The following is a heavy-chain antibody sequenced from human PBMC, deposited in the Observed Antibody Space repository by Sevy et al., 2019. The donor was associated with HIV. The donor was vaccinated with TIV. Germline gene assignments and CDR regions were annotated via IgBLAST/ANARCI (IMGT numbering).Heavy chain of an antibody. CDR3: AKACAVRAVRTGAFDI. J-gene: IGHJ3*02. Sequence: GGSLRLSCAASGFTFSSYAMSWVRQAPGKGLEWVSAISGSGGSTYYADSVKGRFTISRDNSKNTLYLQMNSLRAEDTAVYYCAKACAVRAVRTGAFDIWGQGTMVTVSS. D-gene: IGHD3-10*01. CDR1: GFTFSSYA. CDR2: ISGSGGST. V-gene: IGHV3-23*01.